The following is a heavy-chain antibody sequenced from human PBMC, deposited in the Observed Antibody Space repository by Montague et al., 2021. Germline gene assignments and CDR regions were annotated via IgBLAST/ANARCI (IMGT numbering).Heavy chain of an antibody. CDR2: IYYSGST. J-gene: IGHJ6*02. CDR1: GGSISSSSYY. D-gene: IGHD3-16*02. Sequence: SETLSLTCTVSGGSISSSSYYWGWIRQPPGTGLEWIGSIYYSGSTYYNPSLESRVTISVDTSKNQFSLKLSSVTAAATAVYYCARHVIGNYGMDVWGQGTTVTVSS. V-gene: IGHV4-39*01. CDR3: ARHVIGNYGMDV.